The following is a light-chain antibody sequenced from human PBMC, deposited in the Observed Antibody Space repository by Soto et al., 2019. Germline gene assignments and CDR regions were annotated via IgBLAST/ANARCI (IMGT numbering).Light chain of an antibody. CDR2: DVT. CDR1: SRDVGRYEY. CDR3: CSFAGSYTYV. J-gene: IGLJ1*01. Sequence: QSLLTQPRSVSGSPGPSVTXSCTXTSRDVGRYEYVSWYQQHPGKAPKLXXYDVTERPAGVPDRFSGSKSVNTASLTISGLQAEDEADYSCCSFAGSYTYVFGGGTKVTV. V-gene: IGLV2-11*01.